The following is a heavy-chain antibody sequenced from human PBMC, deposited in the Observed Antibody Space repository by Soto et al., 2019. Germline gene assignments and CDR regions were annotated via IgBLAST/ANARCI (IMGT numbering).Heavy chain of an antibody. CDR3: AREAEAGPERNWFDP. Sequence: SETLSLTCTVSGGSISSYYWSWIRQPPGKGLEWIGYIYYSGSTNYNPSLKSRVTISVDTSKNQFSLKLSSVTAADTAVYYCAREAEAGPERNWFDPWGQGTLVTV. J-gene: IGHJ5*02. CDR2: IYYSGST. D-gene: IGHD6-13*01. CDR1: GGSISSYY. V-gene: IGHV4-59*01.